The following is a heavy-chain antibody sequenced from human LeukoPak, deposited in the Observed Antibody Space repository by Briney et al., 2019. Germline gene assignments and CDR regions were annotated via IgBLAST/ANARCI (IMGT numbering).Heavy chain of an antibody. J-gene: IGHJ4*02. V-gene: IGHV1-2*02. Sequence: GAPLKVSSKTSGDTCTGYYIHWVCHVPGQKLEWRGGINSNSGDTNYAQKFQGRVPMSRETSISTAYMELRRLRSDDTAVYYCARDPTGGDLSVYWGQGTLVTVSS. CDR1: GDTCTGYY. CDR2: INSNSGDT. CDR3: ARDPTGGDLSVY. D-gene: IGHD2-21*01.